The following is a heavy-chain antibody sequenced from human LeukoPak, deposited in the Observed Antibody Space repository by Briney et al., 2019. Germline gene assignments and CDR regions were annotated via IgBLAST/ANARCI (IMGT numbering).Heavy chain of an antibody. CDR2: ISSSSSYT. D-gene: IGHD3-10*01. Sequence: GGSLRLSCAASGFTFSDYYMSWIRQAPGKGLEWVSYISSSSSYTNYADSVKGRFTISRDNAKNSLYLQMNSLRAEDTAVYYCARPRGSGSNYDNWFDPWGQGTLVTVSS. CDR3: ARPRGSGSNYDNWFDP. V-gene: IGHV3-11*06. CDR1: GFTFSDYY. J-gene: IGHJ5*02.